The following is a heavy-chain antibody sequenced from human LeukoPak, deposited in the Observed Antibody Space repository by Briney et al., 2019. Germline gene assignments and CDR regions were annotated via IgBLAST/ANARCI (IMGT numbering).Heavy chain of an antibody. CDR2: ILYDGGNI. D-gene: IGHD3-10*01. CDR1: GFTFSSYG. Sequence: GGSLRLSCAASGFTFSSYGMHWVRQAPGKGLEWVAFILYDGGNIYYADSVKGRFTISRDNSKTTLYLQMNSLRAEDTAVYYCAKDRGWPNDAFDIWGQGTMVTVSS. V-gene: IGHV3-30*18. J-gene: IGHJ3*02. CDR3: AKDRGWPNDAFDI.